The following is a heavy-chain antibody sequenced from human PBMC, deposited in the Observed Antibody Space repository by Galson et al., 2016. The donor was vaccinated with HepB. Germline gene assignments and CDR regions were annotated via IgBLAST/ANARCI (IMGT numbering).Heavy chain of an antibody. J-gene: IGHJ4*02. D-gene: IGHD2-21*01. CDR2: MSPGGSIK. V-gene: IGHV3-30*18. Sequence: QAPGKGLEWVAVMSPGGSIKLYTDSVKGRFTISRDNSRNTLYLQMNSLRPEDTAVYYCAKDQIPGAPDFFDFWGQGTLVTVS. CDR3: AKDQIPGAPDFFDF.